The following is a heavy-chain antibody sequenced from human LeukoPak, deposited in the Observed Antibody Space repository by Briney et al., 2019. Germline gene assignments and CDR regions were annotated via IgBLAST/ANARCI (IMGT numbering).Heavy chain of an antibody. Sequence: GGSLRLSCAASGFTFSGYAMNWVRQAPGKGLEWVSGISGSGGSTNYADSVKGRFTISRDNSKNTLYLQMTSLRAEDTAVYYCAKDPGAVAEYYYYYMDVWGKGTTVTVSS. CDR1: GFTFSGYA. V-gene: IGHV3-23*01. CDR2: ISGSGGST. J-gene: IGHJ6*03. CDR3: AKDPGAVAEYYYYYMDV. D-gene: IGHD6-13*01.